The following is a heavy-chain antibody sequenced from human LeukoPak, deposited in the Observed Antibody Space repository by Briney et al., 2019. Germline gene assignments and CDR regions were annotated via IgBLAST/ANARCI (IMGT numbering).Heavy chain of an antibody. CDR2: IYTSGST. CDR3: ARVCPPNDSSGYYYHAYYYYMDV. D-gene: IGHD3-22*01. CDR1: GGSISSYY. Sequence: SETLSLTCTVSGGSISSYYWSWIRQPAGKGLEWIGRIYTSGSTNYNPSLKSRVTISVDKSKNQFSLKLSSVTAADTAVYYCARVCPPNDSSGYYYHAYYYYMDVWGKGTTVTVSS. J-gene: IGHJ6*03. V-gene: IGHV4-4*07.